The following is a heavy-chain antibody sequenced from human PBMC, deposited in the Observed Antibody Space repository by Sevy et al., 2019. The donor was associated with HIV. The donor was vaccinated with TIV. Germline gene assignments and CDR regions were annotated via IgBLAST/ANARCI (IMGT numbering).Heavy chain of an antibody. Sequence: SETLSLTCTVSGGSVSTDSYYWSWIRQHPGKGLEWIGYLFYSGSTNYNPSLKSRVTISLDTSKNQFSLRLSSVTAADTAVYYCARCRSPYGDYATGSFDYWGQGALVTVSS. CDR3: ARCRSPYGDYATGSFDY. V-gene: IGHV4-61*01. CDR2: LFYSGST. J-gene: IGHJ4*02. D-gene: IGHD4-17*01. CDR1: GGSVSTDSYY.